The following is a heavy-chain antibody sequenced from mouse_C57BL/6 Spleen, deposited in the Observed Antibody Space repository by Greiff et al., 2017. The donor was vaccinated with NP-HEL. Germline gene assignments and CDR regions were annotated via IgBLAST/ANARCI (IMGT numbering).Heavy chain of an antibody. V-gene: IGHV1-64*01. J-gene: IGHJ2*01. CDR1: GYTFTSYW. Sequence: QVQLQQPGAELVKPGASVKLSCKASGYTFTSYWMHWVKQRPGQGLEWIGMIHPNSGSTYYNEKFKSKATLTVDKSSSTAYMQLSSLTSEDSAVYYCARENYGSFDYWGQGTTLTVSS. CDR2: IHPNSGST. D-gene: IGHD1-1*01. CDR3: ARENYGSFDY.